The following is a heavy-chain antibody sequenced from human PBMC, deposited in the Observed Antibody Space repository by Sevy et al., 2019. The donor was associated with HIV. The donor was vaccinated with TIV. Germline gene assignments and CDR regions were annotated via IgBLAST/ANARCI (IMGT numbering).Heavy chain of an antibody. CDR1: GDSVSSNSAV. CDR3: ARKDDSVGSFDI. J-gene: IGHJ3*02. V-gene: IGHV6-1*01. Sequence: SQTLSLTCAISGDSVSSNSAVWNWIRQSPSRGLEWLGRTYYRSKWYNEYTVSVKNRITINPDTSKNQFSLQLNSVTPEDTAMYYCARKDDSVGSFDIWGQGTMVTVSS. CDR2: TYYRSKWYN. D-gene: IGHD3-16*01.